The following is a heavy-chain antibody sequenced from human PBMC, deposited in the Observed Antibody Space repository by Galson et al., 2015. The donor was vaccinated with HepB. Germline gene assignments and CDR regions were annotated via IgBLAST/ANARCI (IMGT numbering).Heavy chain of an antibody. Sequence: SLRLSCAASGFTVSGNYMNWVRQTPEKGLEWVSDIYDNENTYYADSVKGRFTISRDNSRNTLSLQMNSLRAEDTAVYYCTREINWAFHIWGQGTTVTVSS. CDR3: TREINWAFHI. CDR2: IYDNENT. V-gene: IGHV3-66*01. J-gene: IGHJ3*02. CDR1: GFTVSGNY. D-gene: IGHD1-20*01.